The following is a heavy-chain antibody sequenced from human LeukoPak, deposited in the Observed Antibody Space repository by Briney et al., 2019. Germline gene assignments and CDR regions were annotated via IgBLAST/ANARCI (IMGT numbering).Heavy chain of an antibody. CDR3: AREGGSVLPADMKNFDY. CDR2: VNPNSGGT. CDR1: GYTFTSYY. J-gene: IGHJ4*02. Sequence: ASVKVSCKASGYTFTSYYMHWVRQAPGQGLEWMGWVNPNSGGTNYAQKFQGRVTMTRDTSISTAYMELSGLRSDDTAVYYCAREGGSVLPADMKNFDYWGQGTLVTVSS. V-gene: IGHV1-2*02. D-gene: IGHD2-2*01.